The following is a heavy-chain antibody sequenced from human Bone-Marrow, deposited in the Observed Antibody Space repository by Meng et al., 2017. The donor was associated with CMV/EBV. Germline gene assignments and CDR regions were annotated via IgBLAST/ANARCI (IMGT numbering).Heavy chain of an antibody. Sequence: GESLKISCTVSGGSISSSSYYWGWIRQAPGKGLEWVAFIRYDGSNKYYADSVKGRFTISRDNSKNTLYLQMNSLRAEDTAVYYCAKDLTRITIFGVVTKRGDYYYYGMDVWGQGTTVTVSS. CDR1: GGSISSSSYY. CDR2: IRYDGSNK. V-gene: IGHV3-30*02. J-gene: IGHJ6*02. D-gene: IGHD3-3*01. CDR3: AKDLTRITIFGVVTKRGDYYYYGMDV.